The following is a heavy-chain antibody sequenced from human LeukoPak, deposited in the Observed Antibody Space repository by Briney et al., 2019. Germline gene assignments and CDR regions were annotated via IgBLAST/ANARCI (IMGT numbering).Heavy chain of an antibody. CDR1: GGSISSYY. D-gene: IGHD1-1*01. CDR3: ARDRRELERRWFDP. V-gene: IGHV4-4*07. J-gene: IGHJ5*02. Sequence: SETLSLTCTVSGGSISSYYWGWIRQPAGKGLEWIGRIYTSGSTNYNPSLKSRVTMSVDTSKNQFSLKLSSVTAADTAVYYCARDRRELERRWFDPWGQGTLVTVSS. CDR2: IYTSGST.